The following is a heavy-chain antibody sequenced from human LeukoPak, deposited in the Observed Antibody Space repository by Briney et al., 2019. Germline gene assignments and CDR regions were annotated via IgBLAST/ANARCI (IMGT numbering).Heavy chain of an antibody. J-gene: IGHJ6*03. CDR2: INHSGST. CDR3: ARHPTRGGAARSKNYYYMDV. V-gene: IGHV4-34*01. D-gene: IGHD6-6*01. CDR1: GGSFSGYY. Sequence: SETLSLTCAVYGGSFSGYYWSWIRQPPGKGLEWIGEINHSGSTNYNPSLKSRVTISVDTSKNQFSLKLSSVTAADTAVYYCARHPTRGGAARSKNYYYMDVWGKGTTVTVSS.